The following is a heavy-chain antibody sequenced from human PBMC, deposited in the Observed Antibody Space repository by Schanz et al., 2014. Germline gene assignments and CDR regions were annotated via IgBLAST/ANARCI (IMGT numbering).Heavy chain of an antibody. V-gene: IGHV1-8*01. Sequence: QVQLVQSGAEVKKPGASVKVSCRASGYPFTSDDITWVRQAPGQGLEWMGWMNPNSGNPGFAQKFRGRVTMTRNASMSTAYMELRSRRSDDTAVYYCASSGAGYSSSWDFDYWGQGTLVTVSS. CDR1: GYPFTSDD. CDR3: ASSGAGYSSSWDFDY. D-gene: IGHD6-13*01. J-gene: IGHJ4*02. CDR2: MNPNSGNP.